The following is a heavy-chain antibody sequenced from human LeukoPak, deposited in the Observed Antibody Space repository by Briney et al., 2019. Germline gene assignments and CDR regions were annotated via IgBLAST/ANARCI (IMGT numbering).Heavy chain of an antibody. CDR1: GYTFTGYY. J-gene: IGHJ6*02. Sequence: VASVKVSCKASGYTFTGYYMHWVRQAPGQGLEWMGWINPNSGGTNYAQKFQGRVTMTRDTSISTAYMELSRLRSDDTAVYYCARDEYYGSGSYYRSPYYYYGMDVWSQGTTVTVSS. CDR3: ARDEYYGSGSYYRSPYYYYGMDV. D-gene: IGHD3-10*01. CDR2: INPNSGGT. V-gene: IGHV1-2*02.